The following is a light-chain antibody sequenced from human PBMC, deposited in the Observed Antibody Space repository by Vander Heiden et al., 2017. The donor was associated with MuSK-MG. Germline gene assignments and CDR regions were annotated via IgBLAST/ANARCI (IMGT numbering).Light chain of an antibody. CDR2: DSY. CDR3: QQRSNWAPYT. CDR1: QSVSSY. V-gene: IGKV3-11*01. Sequence: EIVLPESASTLSLAPGEVATLSCRASQSVSSYLARYQHNPGQATRLLIYDSYNRATGKTARFNGSGYGTVLTLNIGCREPEAFPVHQCQQRSNWAPYTFGQGTKLEIK. J-gene: IGKJ2*01.